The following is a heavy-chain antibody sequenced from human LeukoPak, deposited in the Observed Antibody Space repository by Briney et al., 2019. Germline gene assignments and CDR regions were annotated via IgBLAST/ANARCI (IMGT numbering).Heavy chain of an antibody. D-gene: IGHD4-17*01. CDR1: GFTFSSYA. Sequence: PGGSLRLSCAASGFTFSSYAMSWVRQAPGKGLEWVSAISGSGGSTYYADSVKGRFTISRDNSKNTLYLQMNSLRAEDTAVYYCAKDQGDPTVTTYYYYYGMDVWGQGTTVTVSS. V-gene: IGHV3-23*01. CDR2: ISGSGGST. J-gene: IGHJ6*02. CDR3: AKDQGDPTVTTYYYYYGMDV.